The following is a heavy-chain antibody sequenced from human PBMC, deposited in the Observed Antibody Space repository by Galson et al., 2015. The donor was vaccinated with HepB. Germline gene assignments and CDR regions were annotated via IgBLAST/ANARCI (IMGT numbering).Heavy chain of an antibody. D-gene: IGHD4-17*01. Sequence: SLRLSCAASGFTFSSYAMHWVRQAPGKGLEWVAFISHAGTTEDYVDSVRGRFSVSRDNSKDTLYLQMNRLRTDDTAVYWCTYSDHLETDSWGQGALVTVSS. CDR3: TYSDHLETDS. CDR1: GFTFSSYA. V-gene: IGHV3-30*04. J-gene: IGHJ4*02. CDR2: ISHAGTTE.